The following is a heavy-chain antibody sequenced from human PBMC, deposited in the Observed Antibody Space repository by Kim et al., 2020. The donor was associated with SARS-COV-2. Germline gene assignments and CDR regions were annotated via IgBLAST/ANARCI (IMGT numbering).Heavy chain of an antibody. CDR3: ARGLLYYPYYYGMDV. Sequence: SETLSLTCAVYGGSFSGYYWSWIRQPPWKGLEWIGEINHSGSTNYNPSLKSRVTISVDTSKNQFSLKLSSVTAADTAVYYCARGLLYYPYYYGMDVWGQGTTVTVSS. CDR1: GGSFSGYY. J-gene: IGHJ6*02. D-gene: IGHD2-8*01. CDR2: INHSGST. V-gene: IGHV4-34*01.